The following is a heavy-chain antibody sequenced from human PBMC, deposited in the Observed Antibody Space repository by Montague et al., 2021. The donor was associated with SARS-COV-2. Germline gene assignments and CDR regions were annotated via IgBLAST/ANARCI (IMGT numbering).Heavy chain of an antibody. CDR3: AKDHPVYDTSGYYHYGASDI. Sequence: SLRLSLSASGFTFSSYALSWVRQAPGKGLEWVSTVSGSTTNTFYADSVKGRFTISRDNSKNTLYLQMNSLRVEDSAVYYCAKDHPVYDTSGYYHYGASDIWGQGTMVTVSS. CDR1: GFTFSSYA. J-gene: IGHJ3*02. CDR2: VSGSTTNT. V-gene: IGHV3-23*01. D-gene: IGHD3-22*01.